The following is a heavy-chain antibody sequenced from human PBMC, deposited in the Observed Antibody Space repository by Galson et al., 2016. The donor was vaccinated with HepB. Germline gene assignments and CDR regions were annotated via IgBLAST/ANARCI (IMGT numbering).Heavy chain of an antibody. CDR3: VRGSPATEQYHSFDF. Sequence: SLRLSCAASGFTINNYSMNWVRQAPGKGLEWVSFISSGTTYKYYADSLKGRFTISRDRAKNSLHLQMNSLRAEDTALYYCVRGSPATEQYHSFDFWGQGTLVTVSS. CDR1: GFTINNYS. CDR2: ISSGTTYK. J-gene: IGHJ4*02. D-gene: IGHD6-13*01. V-gene: IGHV3-21*01.